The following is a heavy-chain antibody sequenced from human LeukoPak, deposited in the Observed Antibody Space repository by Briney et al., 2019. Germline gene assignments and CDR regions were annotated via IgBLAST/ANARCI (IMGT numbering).Heavy chain of an antibody. CDR3: AKAGRYSSSWYGTFDY. Sequence: GGSLRLSCAASGFTFSSYAMSWLRQAPGKGLEWVSGISGSGGSTYYADPVKGRFTISREDSKNKLYLQMNSLRAEDTAVYYCAKAGRYSSSWYGTFDYWGQGTLVTVSS. J-gene: IGHJ4*02. V-gene: IGHV3-23*01. CDR2: ISGSGGST. CDR1: GFTFSSYA. D-gene: IGHD6-13*01.